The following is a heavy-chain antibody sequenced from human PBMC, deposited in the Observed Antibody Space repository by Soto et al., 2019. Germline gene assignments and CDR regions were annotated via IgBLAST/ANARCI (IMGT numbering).Heavy chain of an antibody. J-gene: IGHJ4*02. CDR2: MNPNSGNT. V-gene: IGHV1-8*01. CDR3: ARERSSGWYVDY. D-gene: IGHD6-19*01. Sequence: QVQLVQSGAEVKKPGASVKVSCKASGYTFTCYDVNWVRQATGQGLEWMGWMNPNSGNTGYAQKFQGRVTMTRNTSISTAYMELSSLRSEDTAVYYCARERSSGWYVDYWGQGTLVTVSS. CDR1: GYTFTCYD.